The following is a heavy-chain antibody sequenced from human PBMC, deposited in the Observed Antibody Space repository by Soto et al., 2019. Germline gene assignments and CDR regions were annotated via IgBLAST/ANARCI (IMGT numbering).Heavy chain of an antibody. CDR1: GFTFSSYG. V-gene: IGHV3-30*18. CDR2: ISYDGSNK. J-gene: IGHJ6*02. D-gene: IGHD6-13*01. Sequence: QVQLVESGGGVVQPGRSLRLSCAASGFTFSSYGMHWVRQAPGKGLEWVAVISYDGSNKYYADSVKGRFTISRDNSKNTLYLQMNSLRAEDTAVYYCAKAYSSSWGYYYSGMDVWGQGTTVTVSS. CDR3: AKAYSSSWGYYYSGMDV.